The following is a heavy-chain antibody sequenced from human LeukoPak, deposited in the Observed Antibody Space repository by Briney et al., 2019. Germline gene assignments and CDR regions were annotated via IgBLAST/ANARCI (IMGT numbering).Heavy chain of an antibody. D-gene: IGHD3-22*01. CDR1: GGSISSGGYY. CDR3: ARGQVYDSRGYYMCYFDQ. Sequence: PLETPSLTCTVSGGSISSGGYYWSWIRQHPGKGLEWIGYIYQSGSTYYNQSLKSRLTISVDTSKNQFSLKLSSVTAADTAVYYCARGQVYDSRGYYMCYFDQWGQGTLV. V-gene: IGHV4-31*03. J-gene: IGHJ4*02. CDR2: IYQSGST.